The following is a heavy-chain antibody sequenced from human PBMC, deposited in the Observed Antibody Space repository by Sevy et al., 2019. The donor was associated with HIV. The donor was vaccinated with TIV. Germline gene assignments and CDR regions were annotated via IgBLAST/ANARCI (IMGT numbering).Heavy chain of an antibody. D-gene: IGHD3-22*01. CDR3: AKDSYYDSSGYFDA. CDR1: GFTFGDYA. J-gene: IGHJ4*02. CDR2: ISWNSGRI. Sequence: GGSLRLSCAASGFTFGDYALHWVRQVPGKGLEWVSGISWNSGRIGYADSVKGRFTISRDNAKNSLYLQMNSLRAEDTAFYYCAKDSYYDSSGYFDAWGQGTLVTVSS. V-gene: IGHV3-9*01.